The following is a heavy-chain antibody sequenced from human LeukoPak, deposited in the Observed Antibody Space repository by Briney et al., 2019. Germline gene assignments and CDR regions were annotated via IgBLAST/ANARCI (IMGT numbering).Heavy chain of an antibody. Sequence: PSETLSLTCTVSGGSISSGSYYWSWIRQPAGKGLEWIGRIYTSGRTNYNPSLKSRVTISLDTSKNQFSLKLSSVTAADTAVYYCARTTEGGYTSAYFYYYYMDVWGKGTTVTISS. CDR1: GGSISSGSYY. CDR2: IYTSGRT. J-gene: IGHJ6*03. V-gene: IGHV4-61*02. D-gene: IGHD5-18*01. CDR3: ARTTEGGYTSAYFYYYYMDV.